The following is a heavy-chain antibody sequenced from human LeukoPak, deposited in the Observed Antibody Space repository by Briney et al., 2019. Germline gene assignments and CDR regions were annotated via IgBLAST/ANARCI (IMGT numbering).Heavy chain of an antibody. D-gene: IGHD3-22*01. CDR2: IYHSGGT. V-gene: IGHV4-4*02. J-gene: IGHJ4*02. Sequence: SGTLSLTCAVSGVSISSNNWWSWVRQPPGKGLEWIGEIYHSGGTNYNPSLKSRVTISVDKSKNQFSLKLSSVTAADTAVYYCARDRAGRRNYYDSSGSASHYFDYWGQGTLVTVSS. CDR3: ARDRAGRRNYYDSSGSASHYFDY. CDR1: GVSISSNNW.